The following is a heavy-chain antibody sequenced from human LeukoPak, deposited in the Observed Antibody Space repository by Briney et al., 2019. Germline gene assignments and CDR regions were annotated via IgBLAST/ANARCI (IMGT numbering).Heavy chain of an antibody. CDR1: GGSISTYY. CDR3: AREASATAMATYYFDY. Sequence: SETLSLTCTVSGGSISTYYWSWIRQPPGKGLEWIGRIYISGRTNYNPSLQSRVTMSVDTSRNQFSLKLRSVTAADTAVYYCAREASATAMATYYFDYWGQGTLVTVSS. J-gene: IGHJ4*02. V-gene: IGHV4-4*07. CDR2: IYISGRT. D-gene: IGHD5-18*01.